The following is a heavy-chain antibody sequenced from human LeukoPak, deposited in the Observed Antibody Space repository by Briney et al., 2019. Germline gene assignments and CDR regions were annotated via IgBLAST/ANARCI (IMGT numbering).Heavy chain of an antibody. CDR3: ARAGYYYSDY. J-gene: IGHJ4*02. D-gene: IGHD3-22*01. CDR2: IRYDGSNK. Sequence: HPGGSLRLSCAASGFTFSSYGMHWVRQAPGKGLEWVAFIRYDGSNKYYADSAKGRFTISRDNAKSSVYLQMNSLRAEDTAVYYCARAGYYYSDYWGQGTLVTVSS. V-gene: IGHV3-30*02. CDR1: GFTFSSYG.